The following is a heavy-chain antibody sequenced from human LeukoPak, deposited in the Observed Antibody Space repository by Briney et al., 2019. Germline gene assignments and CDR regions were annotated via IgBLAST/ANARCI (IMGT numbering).Heavy chain of an antibody. V-gene: IGHV4-34*01. CDR3: ARGPHIAAAGTGRFWNY. J-gene: IGHJ4*02. Sequence: SETLSLTCAVYGGSFSGYYWSWIRQPPGKGLEWIGEINHSGSTNYNPSLKSRVTISVDTSKNQFSLKVRSVTAVDTAVYYCARGPHIAAAGTGRFWNYWGQGTLVTVSS. CDR2: INHSGST. CDR1: GGSFSGYY. D-gene: IGHD6-13*01.